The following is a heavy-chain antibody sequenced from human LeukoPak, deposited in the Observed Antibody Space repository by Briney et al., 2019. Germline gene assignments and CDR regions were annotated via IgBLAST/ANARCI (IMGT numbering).Heavy chain of an antibody. J-gene: IGHJ4*02. Sequence: PSETLSLTCAVYGGFFSGYYWSWIRQTPGKGLEWIGEINHSGSTNYNPSLKSRVTISVDTSRNQFSLKLSSVTAADTAVYYCARARVNIVVVPAAIRDYYFDYWGQGTLVTVSS. CDR1: GGFFSGYY. CDR2: INHSGST. V-gene: IGHV4-34*01. CDR3: ARARVNIVVVPAAIRDYYFDY. D-gene: IGHD2-2*01.